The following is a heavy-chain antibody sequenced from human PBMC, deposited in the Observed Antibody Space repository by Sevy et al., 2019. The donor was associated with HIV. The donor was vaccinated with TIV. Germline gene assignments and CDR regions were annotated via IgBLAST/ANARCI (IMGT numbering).Heavy chain of an antibody. CDR2: ISGSGGST. CDR1: GFIFSSYV. CDR3: EAIATAGRDY. V-gene: IGHV3-23*01. Sequence: GGSLRLSCAASGFIFSSYVMTWVRQAPGKGLEWVSTISGSGGSTYYADSVKGRFTISRDNSKKMLDLQMNSLRAEDTAVYCCEAIATAGRDYWGQGTLVTVSS. J-gene: IGHJ4*02. D-gene: IGHD6-13*01.